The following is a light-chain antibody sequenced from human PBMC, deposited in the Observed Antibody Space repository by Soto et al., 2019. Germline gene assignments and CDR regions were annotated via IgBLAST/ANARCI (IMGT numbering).Light chain of an antibody. CDR3: SSYTSSRTLV. Sequence: QSALTQPASVSGSRGQSITISCTGTSSDVGGYNYVSRYQQHPGKAPKLMIYEVSNRPSGVSNRFSGSKSGNTASLTISGLQAEDEADYYCSSYTSSRTLVFGAGTQLTVL. J-gene: IGLJ2*01. V-gene: IGLV2-14*01. CDR2: EVS. CDR1: SSDVGGYNY.